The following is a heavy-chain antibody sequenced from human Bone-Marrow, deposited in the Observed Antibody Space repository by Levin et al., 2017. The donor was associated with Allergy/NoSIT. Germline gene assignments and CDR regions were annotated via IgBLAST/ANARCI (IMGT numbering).Heavy chain of an antibody. D-gene: IGHD6-19*01. CDR3: AGGSGWLSDY. CDR1: GFTFSSHW. CDR2: IKQDGSEK. J-gene: IGHJ4*02. Sequence: GGSLRLSCTASGFTFSSHWMNWVRQAPGKGLEWVANIKQDGSEKFYVDSVKGRFTISRDNAQNSLYLHIDSLRVEDTAVFYCAGGSGWLSDYWGQGTLVTVSS. V-gene: IGHV3-7*03.